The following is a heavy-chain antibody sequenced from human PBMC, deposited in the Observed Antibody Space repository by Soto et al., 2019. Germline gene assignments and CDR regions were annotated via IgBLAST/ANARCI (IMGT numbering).Heavy chain of an antibody. J-gene: IGHJ2*01. CDR2: ISGSGGST. CDR3: AKVMAGIYGDYWYFDL. V-gene: IGHV3-23*01. CDR1: GFTFSSYA. Sequence: EVQLLESGGGLVQPGGSLRLSCAASGFTFSSYAMSWVRQAPGKGLEWVSAISGSGGSTYYADSVKGRFTISRDNSKNTLYLQMNSLRAEDTAVYYCAKVMAGIYGDYWYFDLWGRGTLVTVSS. D-gene: IGHD4-17*01.